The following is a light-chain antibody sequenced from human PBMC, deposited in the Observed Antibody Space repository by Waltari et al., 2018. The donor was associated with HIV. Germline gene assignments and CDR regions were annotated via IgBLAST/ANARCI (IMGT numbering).Light chain of an antibody. CDR2: STS. CDR1: QSVSRN. Sequence: VMTQSPATLSVSPGERATLSCRASQSVSRNLAWYQHKPGQTPRLLIHSTSTRATGIPARFSGSGSGTEFTLTFSSLQSEDFAVYYCQQYNNWPPTFGQGTKVEFK. CDR3: QQYNNWPPT. J-gene: IGKJ1*01. V-gene: IGKV3D-15*01.